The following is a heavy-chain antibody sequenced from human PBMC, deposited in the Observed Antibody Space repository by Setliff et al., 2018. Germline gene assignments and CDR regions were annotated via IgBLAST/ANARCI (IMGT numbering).Heavy chain of an antibody. Sequence: PSETLSLTCAVYGGSFRGFYWTWIRQPPGKGLEWIGEINHSGSSAYNPSLESRVSISVDTSKNQISLNLNSVTVADTAVYYCARQIRPGIALTGGLDYWGQGALVTVSS. CDR3: ARQIRPGIALTGGLDY. J-gene: IGHJ4*02. CDR1: GGSFRGFY. V-gene: IGHV4-34*01. D-gene: IGHD2-8*02. CDR2: INHSGSS.